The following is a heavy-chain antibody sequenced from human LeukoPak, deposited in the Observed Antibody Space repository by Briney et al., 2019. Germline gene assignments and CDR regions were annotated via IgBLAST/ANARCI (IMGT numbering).Heavy chain of an antibody. CDR1: GGSISSYY. V-gene: IGHV4-59*01. Sequence: SETLSLTCTVSGGSISSYYWSWIRRPPGKGLEWIGYIYYSGSTNYNPSLKSRVTISVDTSKNQFSLKLSSVTAADTAVYYCAREGRLYYGMDVRGQGTTVTVSS. D-gene: IGHD1-1*01. CDR3: AREGRLYYGMDV. J-gene: IGHJ6*02. CDR2: IYYSGST.